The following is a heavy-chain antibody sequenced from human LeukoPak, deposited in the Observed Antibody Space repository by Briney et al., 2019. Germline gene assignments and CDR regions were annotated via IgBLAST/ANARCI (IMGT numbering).Heavy chain of an antibody. CDR1: GYTFTSYA. V-gene: IGHV7-4-1*02. J-gene: IGHJ3*02. D-gene: IGHD5-24*01. CDR2: INTNTRNP. Sequence: ASVKVSCRASGYTFTSYAMNWVRQAPGQGLEWMRWINTNTRNPTYAQGFTGRFVFSLDTSVSTAYLQISSLKAEDTAVYYCAREMATLEDAFDIWGQGTMVTVSS. CDR3: AREMATLEDAFDI.